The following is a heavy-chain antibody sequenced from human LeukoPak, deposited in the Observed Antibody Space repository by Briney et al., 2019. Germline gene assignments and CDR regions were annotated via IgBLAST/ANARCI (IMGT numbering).Heavy chain of an antibody. CDR1: GGTFSSYA. J-gene: IGHJ4*02. Sequence: SVKVSCKASGGTFSSYAISWVRQAPGQGLEWMGRIIPILGIANYAQKLQGRVTITADKSTSTVYMELSSLRSEDTAVYYCAKGASVRSTLVDYWGQGTLVTVSS. CDR3: AKGASVRSTLVDY. D-gene: IGHD5-12*01. CDR2: IIPILGIA. V-gene: IGHV1-69*04.